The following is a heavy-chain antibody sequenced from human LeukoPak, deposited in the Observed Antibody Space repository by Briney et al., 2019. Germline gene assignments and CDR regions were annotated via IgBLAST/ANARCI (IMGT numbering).Heavy chain of an antibody. V-gene: IGHV4-38-2*02. CDR1: GYSISSGYY. J-gene: IGHJ4*02. CDR2: IYHSGST. Sequence: SETLSLTWTVSGYSISSGYYWGWIRQPPGKGLEWIGSIYHSGSTYYNPSLKSRVTISVDTSKNQFSLKLSSVTAADTAVYYCALIAAAAGDWGQGTLVTVSS. D-gene: IGHD6-13*01. CDR3: ALIAAAAGD.